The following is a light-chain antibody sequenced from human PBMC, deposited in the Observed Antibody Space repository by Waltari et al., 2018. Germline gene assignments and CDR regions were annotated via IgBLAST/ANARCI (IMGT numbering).Light chain of an antibody. Sequence: DIQMTQSPSSLSASVGDRVTFTCQATQDITTSLSWFQQTPGEAPRILIYDASTLQPGVPSRFRCTGSSTGFSLTITSLQLDDSATYYCQQFHSLPYTFARGTKLHLK. J-gene: IGKJ2*01. V-gene: IGKV1-33*01. CDR1: QDITTS. CDR3: QQFHSLPYT. CDR2: DAS.